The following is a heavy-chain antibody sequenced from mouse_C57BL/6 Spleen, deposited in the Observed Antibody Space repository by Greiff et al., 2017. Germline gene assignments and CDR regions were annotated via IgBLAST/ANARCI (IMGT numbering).Heavy chain of an antibody. J-gene: IGHJ4*01. V-gene: IGHV1-66*01. Sequence: QVQLQQSGPELVKPGASVKISCKASGYSFPSYYIHWVKQRPGQGLEWIGWIYPGSGNTKYNEKFKGKATLTADTSSSTAYMQLSSLASEDSAVYYCAYYYGTGSLYAMDYWGQGTSVTVSS. CDR1: GYSFPSYY. D-gene: IGHD1-1*01. CDR3: AYYYGTGSLYAMDY. CDR2: IYPGSGNT.